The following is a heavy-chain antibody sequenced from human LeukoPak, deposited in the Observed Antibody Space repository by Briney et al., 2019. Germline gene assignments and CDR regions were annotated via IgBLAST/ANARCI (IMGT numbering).Heavy chain of an antibody. CDR2: IIPIFGTA. CDR3: ARIADYGDYFDY. V-gene: IGHV1-69*05. CDR1: GGTFSSYA. D-gene: IGHD4-17*01. J-gene: IGHJ4*02. Sequence: SVKVSCKASGGTFSSYAISWMRQAPGQGREWMGRIIPIFGTANYAQKFQGRVTITTDESTSTAYMELSSLRSEDTAVYYCARIADYGDYFDYWGQGTLVTVSS.